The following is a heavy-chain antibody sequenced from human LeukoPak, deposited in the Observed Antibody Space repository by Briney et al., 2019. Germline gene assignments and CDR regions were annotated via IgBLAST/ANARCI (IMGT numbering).Heavy chain of an antibody. Sequence: PSETLSLTCAVSGGSISSSNWWSWVRQPPGKGLEWIGEIYHSGSTNYNPSLKSRVTILVDKSKNQFSLNVSSVTAADTAVYYCARAEVVGAHPRSGYFQHWGQGTLVIVSS. D-gene: IGHD1-26*01. CDR1: GGSISSSNW. V-gene: IGHV4-4*02. CDR3: ARAEVVGAHPRSGYFQH. J-gene: IGHJ1*01. CDR2: IYHSGST.